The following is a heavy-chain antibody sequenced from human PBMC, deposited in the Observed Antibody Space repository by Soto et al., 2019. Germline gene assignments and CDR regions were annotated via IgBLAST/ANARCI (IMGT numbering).Heavy chain of an antibody. CDR3: ASSHIAAAPYGMDV. D-gene: IGHD6-13*01. CDR1: GYSFSFYG. V-gene: IGHV1-3*01. J-gene: IGHJ6*02. Sequence: ASVKVSCKASGYSFSFYGINWVRQAPGQRLEWMGWINASDGNTKYAQKFQGRVTITRATSTNTAYMELSSLRSEDTAVYYCASSHIAAAPYGMDVWGLGTTVTVSS. CDR2: INASDGNT.